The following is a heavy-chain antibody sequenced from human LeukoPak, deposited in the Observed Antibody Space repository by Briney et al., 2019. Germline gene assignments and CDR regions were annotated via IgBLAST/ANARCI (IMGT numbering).Heavy chain of an antibody. D-gene: IGHD3-22*01. V-gene: IGHV3-23*01. CDR1: GFTFSSYA. Sequence: PGGSLRLSCAASGFTFSSYAMSWVRQAPGKGLEWVSAISGSGGSTYYADSVKGRFTISRDNSKNTLYLQMNSLRAEDTAVYYCAKFQTTYYYDSSGYYRYRTNNWFDPWGQGTLVTVSS. CDR3: AKFQTTYYYDSSGYYRYRTNNWFDP. J-gene: IGHJ5*02. CDR2: ISGSGGST.